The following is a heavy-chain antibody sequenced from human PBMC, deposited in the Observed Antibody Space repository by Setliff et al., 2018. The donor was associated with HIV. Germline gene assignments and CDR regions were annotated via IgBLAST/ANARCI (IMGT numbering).Heavy chain of an antibody. D-gene: IGHD4-17*01. V-gene: IGHV4-34*01. Sequence: SETLSLTCAVYGGSFSDYYWNWIRQPPGKGLEWIGEINHSGSTNYNPSLKSRVTISVDTSKNQFSLKLSSVTAADTAMYYCASGRYGRTLPWYFDLWGRGTLVT. J-gene: IGHJ2*01. CDR1: GGSFSDYY. CDR2: INHSGST. CDR3: ASGRYGRTLPWYFDL.